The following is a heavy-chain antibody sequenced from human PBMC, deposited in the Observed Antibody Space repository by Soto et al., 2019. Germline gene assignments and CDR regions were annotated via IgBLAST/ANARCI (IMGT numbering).Heavy chain of an antibody. V-gene: IGHV3-30-3*01. CDR1: GFTFSSYA. J-gene: IGHJ4*02. CDR3: ARDSFEYSSSPTLDY. Sequence: GGSLRLSCAASGFTFSSYAMHWVRQAPGKGLEWVAVISYDGSNKYYADSVKGRFTISRDKSKNTLYLQMNSLRAEDTAVYYCARDSFEYSSSPTLDYWGQGTLVTVSS. D-gene: IGHD6-6*01. CDR2: ISYDGSNK.